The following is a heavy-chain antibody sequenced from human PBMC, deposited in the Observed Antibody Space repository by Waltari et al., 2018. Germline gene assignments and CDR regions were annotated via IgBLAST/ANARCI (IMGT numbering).Heavy chain of an antibody. V-gene: IGHV4-38-2*01. Sequence: QVQLQESGPGLVKPSETLSLTCAVSGYSISSGYYWGWIRQPTGKGLEWIGSIYHSGSTYYNPSLKSRVTISVDTSKNQFSLKLSSVTAADTAVYYCASGSVAGTIDYWGQGTLVTVSS. J-gene: IGHJ4*02. CDR2: IYHSGST. CDR1: GYSISSGYY. D-gene: IGHD6-19*01. CDR3: ASGSVAGTIDY.